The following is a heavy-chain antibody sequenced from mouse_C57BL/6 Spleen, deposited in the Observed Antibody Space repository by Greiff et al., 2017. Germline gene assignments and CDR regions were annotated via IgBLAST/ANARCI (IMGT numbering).Heavy chain of an antibody. Sequence: QVQLQQSGAELVKPGASVKISCKASGYAFSSYWMHWVKQRPGKGLEWIGKIYPGDGGTNYNAKFKGKSTLTADKSSSTAYMQLSSLTSEVSAVDSGVSLSTSECDDGAMDYWGQGTLVTVS. J-gene: IGHJ4*01. CDR1: GYAFSSYW. CDR3: VSLSTSECDDGAMDY. V-gene: IGHV1-80*01. D-gene: IGHD2-1*01. CDR2: IYPGDGGT.